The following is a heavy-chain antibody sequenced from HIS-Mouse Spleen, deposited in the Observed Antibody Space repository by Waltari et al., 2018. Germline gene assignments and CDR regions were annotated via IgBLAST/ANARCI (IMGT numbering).Heavy chain of an antibody. J-gene: IGHJ6*02. Sequence: QVQLVQSGAEVKKPGASVKVSCKASGYTFTGYYMHWVRQAPGQGLEWKGWYNPKRVGKNYARKFQGRVTRTRDTSISQAYMELSRLRSDDTAVYYCAREPLRDGYNSYYYYGMDVWGQGTTVTVSS. CDR2: YNPKRVGK. CDR3: AREPLRDGYNSYYYYGMDV. V-gene: IGHV1-2*02. CDR1: GYTFTGYY. D-gene: IGHD5-12*01.